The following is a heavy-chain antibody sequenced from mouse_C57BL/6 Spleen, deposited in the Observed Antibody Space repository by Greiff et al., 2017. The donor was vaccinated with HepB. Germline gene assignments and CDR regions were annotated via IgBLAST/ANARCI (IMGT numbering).Heavy chain of an antibody. CDR2: ISSGSSTI. V-gene: IGHV5-17*01. J-gene: IGHJ3*01. CDR3: ARDSTYPHAY. CDR1: GFTFSDYG. D-gene: IGHD5-1*01. Sequence: EVQVVESGGGLVKPGGSLKLSCAASGFTFSDYGMHWVRQAPEKGLEWVAYISSGSSTIYYADTVKGRFTISRDNAKNTLFLRMTSLRSEDTAMYYWARDSTYPHAYWGQGTLVTVAA.